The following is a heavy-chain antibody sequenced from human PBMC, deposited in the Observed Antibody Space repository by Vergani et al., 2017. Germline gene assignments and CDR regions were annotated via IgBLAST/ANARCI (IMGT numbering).Heavy chain of an antibody. Sequence: QVQLVESGGGVVQPGRSLRLSCAASGFTFSSYAMHWVRQAPGKGLEWVAVISYVGSNKYYADSVKGRFTISRDNSKNTLYLQMNSLRAEDTAVYYCARDSDCSGGSCYYYYYYMDVWGKGTTVTVSS. D-gene: IGHD2-15*01. CDR2: ISYVGSNK. J-gene: IGHJ6*03. V-gene: IGHV3-30-3*01. CDR3: ARDSDCSGGSCYYYYYYMDV. CDR1: GFTFSSYA.